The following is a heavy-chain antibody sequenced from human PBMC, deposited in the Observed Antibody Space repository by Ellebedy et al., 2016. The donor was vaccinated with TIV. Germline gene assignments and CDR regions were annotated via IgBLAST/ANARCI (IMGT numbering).Heavy chain of an antibody. D-gene: IGHD2-2*02. Sequence: SETLSLTCTVSGGSVSSGSHYWNWIRQPPGKGLEWIGYRYYIGTTNYNPSLKSRVTISEDASKNQFSLRLSSVTAADTAVYYCAGGGYTPYGMDVWGQGTTVTVSS. J-gene: IGHJ6*02. CDR2: RYYIGTT. V-gene: IGHV4-61*01. CDR1: GGSVSSGSHY. CDR3: AGGGYTPYGMDV.